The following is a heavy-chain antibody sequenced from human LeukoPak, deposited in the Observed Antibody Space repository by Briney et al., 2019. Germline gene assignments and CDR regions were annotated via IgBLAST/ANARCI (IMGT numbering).Heavy chain of an antibody. D-gene: IGHD3-10*01. CDR2: VSGNGGSS. Sequence: GGSLRLSCAASGFTFSNYGMSWVRQAPGKGLEWVSAVSGNGGSSFYADSVKGRFTISRDNSKNTLFLQVDSLRAEDSAIYYCARRLLRGVNWFDPWGQGTLVTVSS. V-gene: IGHV3-23*01. CDR1: GFTFSNYG. CDR3: ARRLLRGVNWFDP. J-gene: IGHJ5*02.